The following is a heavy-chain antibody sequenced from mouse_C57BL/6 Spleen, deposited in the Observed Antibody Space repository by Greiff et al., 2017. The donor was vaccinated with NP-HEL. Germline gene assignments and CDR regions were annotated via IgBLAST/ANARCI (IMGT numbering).Heavy chain of an antibody. Sequence: DVKLVESGGDLVKPGGSLKLSCAASGFTFSSYGMSWVRQTPDKRLEWVATISSGGSYTYYADSVKGRFTISRDNAKNTLYLQMSSLKSEETAMYYCARRGKDYFDYWGQGTTLTVSS. CDR3: ARRGKDYFDY. D-gene: IGHD2-1*01. J-gene: IGHJ2*01. V-gene: IGHV5-6*02. CDR1: GFTFSSYG. CDR2: ISSGGSYT.